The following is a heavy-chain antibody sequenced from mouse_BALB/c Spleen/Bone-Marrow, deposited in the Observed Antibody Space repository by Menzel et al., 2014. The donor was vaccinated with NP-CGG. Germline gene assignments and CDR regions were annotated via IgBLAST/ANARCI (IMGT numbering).Heavy chain of an antibody. V-gene: IGHV1-54*03. CDR2: INPGSGGT. D-gene: IGHD2-10*02. CDR1: GYAFTNYL. J-gene: IGHJ4*01. Sequence: QVQLQQSGAELVRPGTSVKVSCKASGYAFTNYLIEWVKQRPGQGLEWIGVINPGSGGTNYNEKFKGKATLTADKSSSTANMQLSSLTSDDSAVYFCARSIVYYYGMDYWGQGTSVTVSS. CDR3: ARSIVYYYGMDY.